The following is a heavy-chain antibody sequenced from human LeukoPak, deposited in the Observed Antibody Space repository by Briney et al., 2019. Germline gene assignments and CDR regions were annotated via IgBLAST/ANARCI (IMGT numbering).Heavy chain of an antibody. CDR3: AKGDYGGHYYYYYMDV. CDR1: GFTFDDYA. J-gene: IGHJ6*03. V-gene: IGHV3-9*01. Sequence: GGSLRLSCAASGFTFDDYAMHWVRQAPGKGLEWVSGISWNSGSIGYADSVKGRFTISRDNSKNSLYLQMNSLRAEDTALYYCAKGDYGGHYYYYYMDVWGKGTTVTVSS. CDR2: ISWNSGSI. D-gene: IGHD4-23*01.